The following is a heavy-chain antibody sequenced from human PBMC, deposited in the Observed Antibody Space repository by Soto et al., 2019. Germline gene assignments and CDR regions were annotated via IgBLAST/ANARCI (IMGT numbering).Heavy chain of an antibody. Sequence: SVKVSCKASGGTFSSYTISWVRQAPGQGLEWMGRIIPILGIANYAQKFQGRVTITADKSTSTAYMELSSLRSEDTAVYYCARDKGSSWPNDYWGQGTLVTVSS. CDR2: IIPILGIA. CDR3: ARDKGSSWPNDY. D-gene: IGHD6-13*01. J-gene: IGHJ4*02. V-gene: IGHV1-69*04. CDR1: GGTFSSYT.